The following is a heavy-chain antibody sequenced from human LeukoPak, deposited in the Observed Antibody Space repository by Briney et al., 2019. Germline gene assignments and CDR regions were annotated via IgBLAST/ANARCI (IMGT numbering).Heavy chain of an antibody. J-gene: IGHJ4*02. D-gene: IGHD5-18*01. CDR1: GFTFSGYS. V-gene: IGHV3-21*01. CDR2: ISSSSYI. CDR3: ARGYN. Sequence: GGSLRLSCAASGFTFSGYSMNWVRQAPGKGLEWVSFISSSSYIYYADSVKGRFTISRDNAKNSLYLQMNSLRAEDTAVYYCARGYNLGQGTLVTVSS.